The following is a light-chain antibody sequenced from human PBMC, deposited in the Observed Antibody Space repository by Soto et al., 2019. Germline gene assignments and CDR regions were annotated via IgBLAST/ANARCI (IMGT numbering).Light chain of an antibody. Sequence: ENVLTQSPGTLSLSPGERATRSCRASQNVDNNFLAWYHHQPGQPPSLLIFGASIRAAGIPDRCSGSGSGTDFTLSISRLEPEDFVVYDCQQYGSLPYTFGQGTKL. J-gene: IGKJ2*01. V-gene: IGKV3-20*01. CDR1: QNVDNNF. CDR3: QQYGSLPYT. CDR2: GAS.